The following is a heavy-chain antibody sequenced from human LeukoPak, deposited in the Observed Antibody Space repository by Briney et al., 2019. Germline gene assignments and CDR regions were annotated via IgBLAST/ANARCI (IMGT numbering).Heavy chain of an antibody. V-gene: IGHV3-66*01. J-gene: IGHJ4*02. Sequence: QPGGSLRLSCAASGFTVSGNYMNWVRQAPGKGLEWVSVIYSGDSTYYADSVRGRFTISRDNSKNTLYLQMNSLRAEDTAVYYCARDRYYGSGSYLVGFDYWGQGTLVTVSS. D-gene: IGHD3-10*01. CDR2: IYSGDST. CDR1: GFTVSGNY. CDR3: ARDRYYGSGSYLVGFDY.